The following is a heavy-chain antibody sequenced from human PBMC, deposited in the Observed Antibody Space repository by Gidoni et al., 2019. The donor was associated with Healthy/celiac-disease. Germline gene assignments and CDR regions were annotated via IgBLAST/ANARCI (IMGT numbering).Heavy chain of an antibody. V-gene: IGHV4-34*01. J-gene: IGHJ6*02. CDR2: INHSGST. Sequence: TCAVYGGSFSGYYWSWIRQPPGKGLEWIGEINHSGSTNYNPSLKSRVTISVDTSKNQFSLKLSSVTAADTTVYYCARARQRSSGWSYYYYGMDVWGQGTTVIVSS. CDR1: GGSFSGYY. CDR3: ARARQRSSGWSYYYYGMDV. D-gene: IGHD6-19*01.